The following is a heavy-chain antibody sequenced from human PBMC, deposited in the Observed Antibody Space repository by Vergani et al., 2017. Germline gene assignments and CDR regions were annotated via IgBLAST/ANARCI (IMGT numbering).Heavy chain of an antibody. D-gene: IGHD5-18*01. CDR3: ARDYSWRIHYYGMDV. CDR1: GYTFTGYY. Sequence: QVQLVQSGAEVKKPGASVKVSCKASGYTFTGYYMHWVRQAPGQGLEWRGWINPNSGGTNYAQKFQGRVTMTRDTSISTAYMELMSLRSDDTSVDYCARDYSWRIHYYGMDVWGQGTTVTVSS. J-gene: IGHJ6*02. CDR2: INPNSGGT. V-gene: IGHV1-2*02.